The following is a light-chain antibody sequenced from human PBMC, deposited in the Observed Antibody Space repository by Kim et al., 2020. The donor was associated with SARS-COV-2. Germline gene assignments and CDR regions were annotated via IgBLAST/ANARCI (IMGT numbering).Light chain of an antibody. Sequence: EIVMTQSPATLSLSPGERATLSCRASQSVSNYLAWYQQKPGQAPRLLIYGASTRATGIPATFSGSGSGTEFTLTISSLQSEDFAVYYCQQYNDWPLTLGGGTKVDIK. V-gene: IGKV3-15*01. J-gene: IGKJ4*02. CDR3: QQYNDWPLT. CDR2: GAS. CDR1: QSVSNY.